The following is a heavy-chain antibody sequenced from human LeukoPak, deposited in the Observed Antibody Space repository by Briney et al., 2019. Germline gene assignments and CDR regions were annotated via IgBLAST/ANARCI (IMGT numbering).Heavy chain of an antibody. CDR2: IYWNDDK. D-gene: IGHD1-7*01. Sequence: SGPTLVKPTQTLTLTCTFSGFSLSTSGVGVGWIRQPPGKALEWLALIYWNDDKRYSPSLKSRLTITKDTSKNQVVHTMTNMDPVDTATYYCAHSAVSVITGTRGYYTDVWGKGTTVTVSS. V-gene: IGHV2-5*01. CDR3: AHSAVSVITGTRGYYTDV. J-gene: IGHJ6*03. CDR1: GFSLSTSGVG.